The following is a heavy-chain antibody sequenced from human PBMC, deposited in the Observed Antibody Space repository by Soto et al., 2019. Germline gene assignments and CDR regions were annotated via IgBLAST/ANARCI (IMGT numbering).Heavy chain of an antibody. CDR1: GGSISSYY. CDR3: ARRPIAAWNWNFDL. J-gene: IGHJ2*01. CDR2: IYYSGST. D-gene: IGHD6-6*01. V-gene: IGHV4-59*05. Sequence: SETLSLTCTVAGGSISSYYWSWIRQPPGKGLEWIGGIYYSGSTYYNPSLKSRVTISVDTSNNQFSLKLSSVTAADTAVYYCARRPIAAWNWNFDLWGRGTLVTVSS.